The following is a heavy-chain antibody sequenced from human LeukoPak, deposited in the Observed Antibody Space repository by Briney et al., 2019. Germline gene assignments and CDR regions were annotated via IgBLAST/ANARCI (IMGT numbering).Heavy chain of an antibody. D-gene: IGHD1-1*01. CDR1: GFPFRSYA. J-gene: IGHJ4*02. Sequence: GGSLRLSCVASGFPFRSYAMTWVRQTPGKGLESVSVITDDEDTYYADSVKGRFTISRDNSQNTVLLQMNSLRVEDTAVYYCAKVDYWSPENYFDSWGQGTLVTVSS. V-gene: IGHV3-23*01. CDR2: ITDDEDT. CDR3: AKVDYWSPENYFDS.